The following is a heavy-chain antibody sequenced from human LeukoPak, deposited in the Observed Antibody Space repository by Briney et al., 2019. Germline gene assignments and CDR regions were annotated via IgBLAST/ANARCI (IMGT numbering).Heavy chain of an antibody. D-gene: IGHD3-3*01. Sequence: GGSLRLSCAASGFTFSSYGMNWVRQAPGKGLEWVSSISSSSSYIYYADSVKGRFTISRDNAKNSLYLQMNSLRAEDTAVYYCARERGNRDYDFWSGYFRIYYLDYWGQGTLVTVSS. CDR3: ARERGNRDYDFWSGYFRIYYLDY. CDR2: ISSSSSYI. V-gene: IGHV3-21*01. J-gene: IGHJ4*02. CDR1: GFTFSSYG.